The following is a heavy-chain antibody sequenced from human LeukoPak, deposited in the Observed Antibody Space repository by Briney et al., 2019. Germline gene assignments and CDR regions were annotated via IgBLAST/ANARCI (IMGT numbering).Heavy chain of an antibody. D-gene: IGHD2-21*01. Sequence: SETLSLTCTVSGGSISSGGYYWSWIRQPPGKGLEWIGYIYYSGSTNYNPSLKSRVTISVDTSKNQFSLKLSSVTAADTAVYYCARERVEAFDIWGQGTMVTVSS. CDR1: GGSISSGGYY. CDR3: ARERVEAFDI. J-gene: IGHJ3*02. CDR2: IYYSGST. V-gene: IGHV4-61*08.